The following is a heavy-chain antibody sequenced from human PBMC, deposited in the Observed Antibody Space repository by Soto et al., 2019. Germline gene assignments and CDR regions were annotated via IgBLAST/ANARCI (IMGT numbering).Heavy chain of an antibody. CDR2: IIPPLATA. D-gene: IGHD2-2*01. V-gene: IGHV1-69*01. J-gene: IGHJ4*02. Sequence: QVQLVQSGAEVKKPGSSVKVSCKASGGTFSSHGISWWRQAPGQGLEGMGGIIPPLATAHYAQKFQDRFTITADESTSAAYMELSSLRSEDTAVYYCARSPVVVPAACDYWGQGTLVTVSS. CDR3: ARSPVVVPAACDY. CDR1: GGTFSSHG.